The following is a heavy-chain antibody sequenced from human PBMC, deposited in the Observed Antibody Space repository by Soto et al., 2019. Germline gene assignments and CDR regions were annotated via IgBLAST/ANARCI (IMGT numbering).Heavy chain of an antibody. CDR3: ARGRERGIGERARDY. CDR1: GGSISSGGYY. CDR2: IYYSGST. Sequence: PSETLSLTCTVSGGSISSGGYYWSWIRQHPGKGLEWIGYIYYSGSTYYNPSLKSRVTISVDTSKNQFSLKLSSVTAADTAVYYCARGRERGIGERARDYWGQGTLVTVS. V-gene: IGHV4-31*03. D-gene: IGHD3-10*01. J-gene: IGHJ4*02.